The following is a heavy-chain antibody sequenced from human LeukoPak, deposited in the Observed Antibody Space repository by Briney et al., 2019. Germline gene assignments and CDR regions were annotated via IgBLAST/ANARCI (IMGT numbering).Heavy chain of an antibody. Sequence: GGSLRLSCAASGFTFDDFGMSWVRQAPGRGLEWVSGINWNGGRIGYADAVKGRFTISRDNAKKSLYLQMNTLRAEDTALYFCARGGMYGDYVSVWGQGTPVTVSS. CDR3: ARGGMYGDYVSV. CDR1: GFTFDDFG. J-gene: IGHJ4*02. CDR2: INWNGGRI. D-gene: IGHD4-17*01. V-gene: IGHV3-20*04.